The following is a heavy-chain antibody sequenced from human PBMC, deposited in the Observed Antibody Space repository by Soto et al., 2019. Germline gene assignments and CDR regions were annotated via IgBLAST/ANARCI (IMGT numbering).Heavy chain of an antibody. CDR2: IYHTGTA. CDR3: VDMRGQWLPRD. J-gene: IGHJ4*02. CDR1: GGSIGGSDYY. V-gene: IGHV4-39*01. D-gene: IGHD6-19*01. Sequence: PSGTLSLTCTVSGGSIGGSDYYWAWIRQPPGKGLEWIGTIYHTGTAYYNPSLKSRVILSVDTSKNQFSLNLFSASATDTATYYCVDMRGQWLPRDWGQGILVTVSS.